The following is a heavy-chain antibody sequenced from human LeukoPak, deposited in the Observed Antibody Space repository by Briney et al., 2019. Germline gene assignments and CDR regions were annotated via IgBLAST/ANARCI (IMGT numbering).Heavy chain of an antibody. V-gene: IGHV1-18*01. CDR1: GYTFTSYG. CDR2: ISAYNGNT. CDR3: ARGGIVVVPAATRYWFDP. Sequence: EASVKVSCKASGYTFTSYGISWVRQAPGQGLEWMGWISAYNGNTNYAQKLQGRVTMTTDTSTSTAYMELRSLRSDDTAVYYCARGGIVVVPAATRYWFDPWGQGTLVTVSS. J-gene: IGHJ5*02. D-gene: IGHD2-2*01.